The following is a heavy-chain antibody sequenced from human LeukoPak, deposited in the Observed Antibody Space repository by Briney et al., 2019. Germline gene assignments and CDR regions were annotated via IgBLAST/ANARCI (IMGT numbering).Heavy chain of an antibody. CDR2: IYYSGNT. Sequence: SETLSLTCAVSGDSIGSSSYYWGWIRQPPGKGLEWIGSIYYSGNTYYNPSLKTRVTISVDTPKNRFSLKLSSVTAADTAVYYCARSYSNSWYSFDPWGQGALVIVST. CDR3: ARSYSNSWYSFDP. D-gene: IGHD6-13*01. J-gene: IGHJ5*02. CDR1: GDSIGSSSYY. V-gene: IGHV4-39*01.